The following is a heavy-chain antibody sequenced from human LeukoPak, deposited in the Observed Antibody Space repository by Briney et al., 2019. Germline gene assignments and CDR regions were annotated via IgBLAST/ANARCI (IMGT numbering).Heavy chain of an antibody. Sequence: GGSLRLSCAASGFTFSSYGMHWVRQAPGKGLEWVAVIWYDGSNKYYADSVKGRFTISRGNSKNTLYLQMNSLRAEDTAVYYCAKDLNDYGDPDAFDIWGQGTMVTVSS. CDR2: IWYDGSNK. D-gene: IGHD4-17*01. V-gene: IGHV3-33*06. CDR3: AKDLNDYGDPDAFDI. J-gene: IGHJ3*02. CDR1: GFTFSSYG.